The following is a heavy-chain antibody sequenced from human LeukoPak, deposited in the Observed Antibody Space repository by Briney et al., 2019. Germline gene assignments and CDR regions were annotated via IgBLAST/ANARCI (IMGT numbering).Heavy chain of an antibody. CDR3: AVRGRIQLWLWRD. D-gene: IGHD5-18*01. J-gene: IGHJ4*02. V-gene: IGHV4-39*01. CDR1: GGSISSSSYY. Sequence: PSETLSLTCTVSGGSISSSSYYWGWIRQPPGKGLEWIGSIYYSGSTYYNPSLKSRVTISVDTSKNQFSLKLSSVTAADTAVYYCAVRGRIQLWLWRDWGQGTLVTVSS. CDR2: IYYSGST.